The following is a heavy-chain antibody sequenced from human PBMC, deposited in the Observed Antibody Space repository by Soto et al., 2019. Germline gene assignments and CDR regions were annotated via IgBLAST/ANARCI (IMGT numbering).Heavy chain of an antibody. CDR1: GFTFSSYG. CDR3: ARERGVVVAATRYFDY. Sequence: QVPLVESGGGVVQPGRSLRLSCAASGFTFSSYGMHWVRQAPGKGLEWVAVIWYDGSNRYYADSVKGRFTISRDNXKXXLYLQMNSLRAEDTAVYYCARERGVVVAATRYFDYWGQGTLVTVSS. D-gene: IGHD2-15*01. CDR2: IWYDGSNR. J-gene: IGHJ4*02. V-gene: IGHV3-33*01.